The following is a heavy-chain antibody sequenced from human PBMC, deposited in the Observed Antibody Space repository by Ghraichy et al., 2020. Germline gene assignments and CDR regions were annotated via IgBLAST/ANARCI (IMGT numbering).Heavy chain of an antibody. CDR1: GGSISSYY. Sequence: SETLSLTCTVSGGSISSYYWSWIRQPPGKGLEWIGYIYYSGSTNYNPSPKSRVTISVDTSKNKFSLKLSSVTAADTAVYYCATRVDDSSGWYYFDYGGQGTLVTFSS. V-gene: IGHV4-59*08. J-gene: IGHJ4*02. CDR3: ATRVDDSSGWYYFDY. CDR2: IYYSGST. D-gene: IGHD6-19*01.